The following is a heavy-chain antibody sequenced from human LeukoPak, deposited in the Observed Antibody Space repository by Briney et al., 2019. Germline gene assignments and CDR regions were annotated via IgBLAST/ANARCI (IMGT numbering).Heavy chain of an antibody. J-gene: IGHJ4*02. D-gene: IGHD6-19*01. CDR1: GFTFNNYW. V-gene: IGHV3-7*01. CDR2: IKGDGSEK. Sequence: PGGSLRLSCAASGFTFNNYWMAWVRQAPGKGLEWVAIIKGDGSEKYYVDSAKGRFTISRDNGKNSLYLQMNSLRAEDTAVYYCVRGSGWVFGYWGQGTVVTVSS. CDR3: VRGSGWVFGY.